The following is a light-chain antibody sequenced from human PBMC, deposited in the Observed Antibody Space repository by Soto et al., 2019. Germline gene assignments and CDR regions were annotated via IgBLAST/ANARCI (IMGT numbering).Light chain of an antibody. Sequence: DIQMTQSPSTPSASVGYRVTITCRASQSISSWLAWYQQRPGRAPKLLIYKAANLQSGVPSRFSGSGSGTEFTLTISSLQHDDFATYYCKQYGSYRTFGQETEVDIK. J-gene: IGKJ1*01. V-gene: IGKV1-5*03. CDR2: KAA. CDR1: QSISSW. CDR3: KQYGSYRT.